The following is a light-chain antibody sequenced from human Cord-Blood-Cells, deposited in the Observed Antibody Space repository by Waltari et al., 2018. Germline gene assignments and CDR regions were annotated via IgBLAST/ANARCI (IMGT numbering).Light chain of an antibody. Sequence: DIVMTQSPLALPVAPGEPASISFRSSQSLLHSNGYNYLDWYLQTPGQSPQLLSYLGSNRASGVPDRLSGSGAGTDVTLKISRVEAEDVGVYYCMQALQTPFTFGPGTKVDIK. J-gene: IGKJ3*01. CDR3: MQALQTPFT. CDR1: QSLLHSNGYNY. CDR2: LGS. V-gene: IGKV2-28*01.